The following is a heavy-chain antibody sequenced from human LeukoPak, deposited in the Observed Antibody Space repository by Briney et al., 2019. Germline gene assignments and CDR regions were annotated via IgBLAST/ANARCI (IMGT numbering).Heavy chain of an antibody. CDR3: AREGGSCYFDY. J-gene: IGHJ4*02. D-gene: IGHD2-15*01. CDR1: GFTLSSNY. V-gene: IGHV3-66*02. CDR2: IYSGGST. Sequence: GGSLRLSCAASGFTLSSNYMSWVRQAPGKGLERVSVIYSGGSTYYADSVKGRFTISRDNSKNTLYLQMNSLRAEDTAVYYCAREGGSCYFDYWGQGTLVTVSS.